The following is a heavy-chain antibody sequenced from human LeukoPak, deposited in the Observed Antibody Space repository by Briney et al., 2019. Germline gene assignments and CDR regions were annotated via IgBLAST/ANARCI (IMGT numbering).Heavy chain of an antibody. Sequence: GGPLRLSCAASGFTFSSYAMSWVRQAPGKGLEWVSTISTSGGNTYYADSVKGRFTISRDNSKNTLYLQMSSLGAADTAVYYCAKRVAVTGTQFFDYWGQGTLVTVSS. D-gene: IGHD6-19*01. V-gene: IGHV3-23*01. CDR3: AKRVAVTGTQFFDY. CDR1: GFTFSSYA. J-gene: IGHJ4*02. CDR2: ISTSGGNT.